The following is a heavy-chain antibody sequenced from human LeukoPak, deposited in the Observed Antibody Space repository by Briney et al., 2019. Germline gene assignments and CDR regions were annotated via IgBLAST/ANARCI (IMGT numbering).Heavy chain of an antibody. CDR2: ISAYNGNT. Sequence: ASVEVSCKASGYTFTSYGISWVRQAPGQGLEWMGWISAYNGNTNYAQKLQGRVTMTTDTSTSTAYMELRSLRSDDTAVYYCARVGTAAKDHYYYGMDVWGQGTTVTVSS. CDR3: ARVGTAAKDHYYYGMDV. CDR1: GYTFTSYG. V-gene: IGHV1-18*01. D-gene: IGHD1-1*01. J-gene: IGHJ6*02.